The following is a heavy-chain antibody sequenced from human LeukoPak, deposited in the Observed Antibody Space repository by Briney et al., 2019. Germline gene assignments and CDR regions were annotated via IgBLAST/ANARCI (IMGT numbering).Heavy chain of an antibody. CDR3: ARLSQVSGIENYIDY. D-gene: IGHD3-10*01. V-gene: IGHV1-2*02. J-gene: IGHJ4*02. CDR2: INPNSGGT. CDR1: GYTFTTYY. Sequence: GASVKVSCKASGYTFTTYYFHWVRQAPGQGLEWMGWINPNSGGTGYAQKFQGRVTMTRDTSISTVYMELSSLRSDDTAVYYCARLSQVSGIENYIDYWGQGTLVTVPS.